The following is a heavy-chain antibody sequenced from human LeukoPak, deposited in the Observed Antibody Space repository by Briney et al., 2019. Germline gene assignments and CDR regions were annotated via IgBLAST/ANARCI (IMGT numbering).Heavy chain of an antibody. J-gene: IGHJ4*02. V-gene: IGHV4-59*01. CDR2: IYYSGST. CDR1: GGSFSGYY. CDR3: ARQGDGLGYCSSTSCYPGPFDY. D-gene: IGHD2-2*01. Sequence: PSETLSLTCAVYGGSFSGYYWSWIRQPPGKGLEWIGYIYYSGSTNYNPSLKSRVTISVDTSKNQFSLKLSSVTAADTAVYYCARQGDGLGYCSSTSCYPGPFDYWGQGTLVTVSS.